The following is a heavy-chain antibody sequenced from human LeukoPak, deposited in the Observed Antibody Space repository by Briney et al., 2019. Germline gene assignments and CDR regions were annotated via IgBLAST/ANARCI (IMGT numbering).Heavy chain of an antibody. V-gene: IGHV1-18*01. J-gene: IGHJ4*02. CDR2: INIYSGTT. Sequence: ASVKVSCKASGYTFRSYGITWVRQAPGQGLEWMGWINIYSGTTNQAEKLQGRVTMTTDTSTSTAYMELRSLRSDDTAVYYCARDGEVGATGYWGQGTLVTVSS. CDR1: GYTFRSYG. D-gene: IGHD1-26*01. CDR3: ARDGEVGATGY.